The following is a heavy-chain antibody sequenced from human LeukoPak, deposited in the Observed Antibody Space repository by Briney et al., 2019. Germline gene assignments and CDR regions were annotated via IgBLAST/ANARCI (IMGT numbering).Heavy chain of an antibody. D-gene: IGHD6-13*01. Sequence: QPGGSLRLSCAASEFTFSTYGMHWVRQAPGKGLEWVAVISYDGSYKFYADSVKGRFTISRDNSKSTLYLQMNSLRAEDTAVYYCAKDRYSGLNTIDYWGQGTLVTVSP. V-gene: IGHV3-30*18. CDR3: AKDRYSGLNTIDY. CDR1: EFTFSTYG. CDR2: ISYDGSYK. J-gene: IGHJ4*02.